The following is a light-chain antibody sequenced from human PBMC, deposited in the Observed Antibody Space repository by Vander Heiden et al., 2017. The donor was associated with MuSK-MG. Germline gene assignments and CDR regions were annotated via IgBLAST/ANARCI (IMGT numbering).Light chain of an antibody. V-gene: IGKV3-20*01. CDR1: QSVSSSY. Sequence: EIVLTQSPGTLSLSPGESATLSCRASQSVSSSYLAWYQQKPGQAPRLLMYGASRRATGIPDRFSGSGSGTDFTLTISRLESEDFAVYYCQQDGSSPLTFGGGTKVEIK. J-gene: IGKJ4*01. CDR3: QQDGSSPLT. CDR2: GAS.